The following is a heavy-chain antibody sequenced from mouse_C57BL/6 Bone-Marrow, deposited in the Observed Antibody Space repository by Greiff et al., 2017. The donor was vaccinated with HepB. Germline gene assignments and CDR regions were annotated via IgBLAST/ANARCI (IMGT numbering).Heavy chain of an antibody. CDR1: GYTFTDYY. D-gene: IGHD2-5*01. V-gene: IGHV1-26*01. Sequence: VQLQQSGPELVKPGASVKISCKASGYTFTDYYMNWVKQSHGKSLEWIGDINPNNGGTSYNQKFKGKATLTVDKSSSTAYMELRSLTSEDSAVYYCARRTPYSNHGGDYAMDYWGQGTSVTVSS. J-gene: IGHJ4*01. CDR2: INPNNGGT. CDR3: ARRTPYSNHGGDYAMDY.